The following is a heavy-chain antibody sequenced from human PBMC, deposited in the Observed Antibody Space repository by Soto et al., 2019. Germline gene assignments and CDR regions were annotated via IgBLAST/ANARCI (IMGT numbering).Heavy chain of an antibody. J-gene: IGHJ6*02. V-gene: IGHV4-4*07. Sequence: WRNPALNWTVTGDSVSGLHWSLIRQPAGKGLEWIGRIYTSGSTNYNPSLKSRVTMSVDTSKNQFSLKLSSVTAADTAVYYCAVSALAVCWAPYYHHYLTSFCAQGTTVPVS. D-gene: IGHD1-26*01. CDR2: IYTSGST. CDR3: AVSALAVCWAPYYHHYLTSF. CDR1: GDSVSGLH.